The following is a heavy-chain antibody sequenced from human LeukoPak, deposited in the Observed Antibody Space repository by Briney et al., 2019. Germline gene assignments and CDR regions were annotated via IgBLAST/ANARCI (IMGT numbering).Heavy chain of an antibody. CDR3: QSRYLEWLLDY. J-gene: IGHJ4*02. V-gene: IGHV4-39*01. Sequence: SETLSLTCTVSGDSISSNNYCWGWIRQPPGKGLEWIGSIYYGGYTYYNPSLKSRVTISVDTSKNQFSLKLSSVTAADTAMYYCQSRYLEWLLDYWGQGILVTVSS. CDR2: IYYGGYT. CDR1: GDSISSNNYC. D-gene: IGHD3-3*01.